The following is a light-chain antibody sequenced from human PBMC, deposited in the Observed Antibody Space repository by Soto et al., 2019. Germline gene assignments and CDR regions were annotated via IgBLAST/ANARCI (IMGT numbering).Light chain of an antibody. V-gene: IGLV1-40*01. CDR1: SSNIGAGYD. J-gene: IGLJ3*02. CDR2: GNS. CDR3: QSYDSSLSGWV. Sequence: QSVLTQPPSVSGSPGQRVTISCTGSSSNIGAGYDVHWYQQLPGTAPKLLIYGNSNRPSGVPDRFSGSKSGTSASLAITGLHAEDGADYYCQSYDSSLSGWVFGGGTKLTVL.